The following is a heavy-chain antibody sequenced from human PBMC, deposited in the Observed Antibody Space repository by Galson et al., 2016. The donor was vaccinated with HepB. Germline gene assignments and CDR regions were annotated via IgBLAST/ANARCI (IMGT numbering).Heavy chain of an antibody. Sequence: PALVKPTQTLTLTCTFSGFSLSSDRVAVAWIRQPPGKTLEWLALIYWDDDKRYSPSLKSRLTITKDTSKNQVVLTMTNMDPVDTATYYCAHTGWESGALDMWGQGTMVSVSS. CDR1: GFSLSSDRVA. V-gene: IGHV2-5*02. J-gene: IGHJ3*02. CDR2: IYWDDDK. D-gene: IGHD1-26*01. CDR3: AHTGWESGALDM.